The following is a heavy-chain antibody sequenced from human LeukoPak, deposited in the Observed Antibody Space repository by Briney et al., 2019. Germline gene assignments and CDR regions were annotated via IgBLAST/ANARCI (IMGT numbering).Heavy chain of an antibody. J-gene: IGHJ5*02. D-gene: IGHD3-16*01. CDR3: AREIRRYNWFDP. CDR2: IRSKAYVGTT. Sequence: GGSLRLSCTASGFTFCDYAVSWVRQAPGKGREGVGFIRSKAYVGTTEYAASVKGRFTISRDDSKTIAYLQMNSLKTEDTAVYYCAREIRRYNWFDPWGQGTLVTVSS. CDR1: GFTFCDYA. V-gene: IGHV3-49*04.